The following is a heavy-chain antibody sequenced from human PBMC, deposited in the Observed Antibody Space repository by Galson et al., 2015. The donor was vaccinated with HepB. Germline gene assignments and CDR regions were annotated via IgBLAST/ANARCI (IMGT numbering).Heavy chain of an antibody. CDR2: MNPKSGNT. CDR1: GYTFSRHD. Sequence: SVKVSCKASGYTFSRHDIHRVRQATGQGLEWMGWMNPKSGNTGYSQKFQGRVTMTRNTSIGTAYMELNSLRFEDTAVYYCARGLGITGTYDPWGQGTLVTV. D-gene: IGHD1-7*01. J-gene: IGHJ5*02. V-gene: IGHV1-8*01. CDR3: ARGLGITGTYDP.